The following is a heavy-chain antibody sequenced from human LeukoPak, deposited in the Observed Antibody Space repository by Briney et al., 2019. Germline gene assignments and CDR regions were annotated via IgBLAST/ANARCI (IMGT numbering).Heavy chain of an antibody. Sequence: PGGTLRLSCVGSGFSFSTYGMTWVRQAPGKGLEWVSSVSSSGETTYYADSVRGRFTISRDNSKSTLYLQMNSLRAEDTAVYYGARADDNYYYYYMDVWGKGTTVTVSS. CDR1: GFSFSTYG. CDR3: ARADDNYYYYYMDV. J-gene: IGHJ6*03. V-gene: IGHV3-23*01. D-gene: IGHD3-22*01. CDR2: VSSSGETT.